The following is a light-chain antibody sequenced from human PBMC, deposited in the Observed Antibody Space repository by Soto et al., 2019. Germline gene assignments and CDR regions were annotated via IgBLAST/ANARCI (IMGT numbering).Light chain of an antibody. J-gene: IGLJ2*01. Sequence: QSALTQPASVSGSPGQSITISCAGTSSDIGGSKYVSWYQHHPGKAPKFMIYEVTNRPTGVSNRFSGSKSGSTASLTISGLQAEDEADYYCSSYTSSSTLVFGGGTKVTVL. CDR1: SSDIGGSKY. V-gene: IGLV2-14*01. CDR2: EVT. CDR3: SSYTSSSTLV.